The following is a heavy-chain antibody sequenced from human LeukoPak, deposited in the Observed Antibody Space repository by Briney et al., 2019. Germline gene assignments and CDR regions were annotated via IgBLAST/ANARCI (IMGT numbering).Heavy chain of an antibody. Sequence: PGGSLRLSCAAPGFTFSSYAMAWVRQAPGKGLEWVSAISRSGAYTYYADSVKGRFAISRDSSKNMLYLRMNSLRAEDTAIYYCAKDIGPDYGDYLDYWGQGTLVTVSS. J-gene: IGHJ4*02. CDR2: ISRSGAYT. CDR3: AKDIGPDYGDYLDY. V-gene: IGHV3-23*01. CDR1: GFTFSSYA. D-gene: IGHD4-17*01.